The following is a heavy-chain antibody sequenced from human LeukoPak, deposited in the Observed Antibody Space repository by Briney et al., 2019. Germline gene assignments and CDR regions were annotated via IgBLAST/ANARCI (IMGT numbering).Heavy chain of an antibody. CDR3: VRARLYGSYYYYYGMDV. CDR1: GGSISSYY. J-gene: IGHJ6*02. V-gene: IGHV4-4*07. Sequence: PSETLSLTCTVSGGSISSYYWSWIRQPAGKGLEWIGRIYTSGSTNYSPSLKSRVTISVDTSKNQFSLKLSSVTAADTAVYYCVRARLYGSYYYYYGMDVWGQGTTVTVSS. CDR2: IYTSGST. D-gene: IGHD2-8*01.